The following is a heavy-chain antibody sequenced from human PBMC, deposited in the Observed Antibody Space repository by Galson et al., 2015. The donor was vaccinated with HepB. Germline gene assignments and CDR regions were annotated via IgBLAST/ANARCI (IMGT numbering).Heavy chain of an antibody. CDR1: GFTFSTYG. J-gene: IGHJ6*02. D-gene: IGHD1-26*01. Sequence: SLRLSCAASGFTFSTYGMHWVRQAPGKGLEWVAVIWYDGNNKYYADSVKGRFTISRDKAKNILYLQMNNLRAEDTAVYYCARSPLKGFGSFYYYAMDVWGQGTTVTVSS. CDR3: ARSPLKGFGSFYYYAMDV. CDR2: IWYDGNNK. V-gene: IGHV3-33*01.